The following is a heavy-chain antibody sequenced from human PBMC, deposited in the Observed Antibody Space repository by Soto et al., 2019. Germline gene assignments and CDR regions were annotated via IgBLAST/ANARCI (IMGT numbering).Heavy chain of an antibody. Sequence: GASVKVSCKASGYTFTGYYMHWVRQAPGQGLEWMGWISPNSGGTNYAQKFQGWVTMTRDTSISTAYMELSRLRSDDTAVYYCARGRGIAAAGTDYYYYYGMDVWGQGTTVTVSS. D-gene: IGHD6-13*01. CDR1: GYTFTGYY. V-gene: IGHV1-2*04. J-gene: IGHJ6*02. CDR3: ARGRGIAAAGTDYYYYYGMDV. CDR2: ISPNSGGT.